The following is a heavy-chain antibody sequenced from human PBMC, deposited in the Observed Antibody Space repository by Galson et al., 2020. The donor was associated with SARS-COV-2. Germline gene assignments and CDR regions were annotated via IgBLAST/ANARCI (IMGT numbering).Heavy chain of an antibody. D-gene: IGHD3-22*01. V-gene: IGHV5-51*01. CDR3: ARASGVVVITSHFDY. J-gene: IGHJ4*02. CDR2: IYPGDSDT. CDR1: GYSFTSYW. Sequence: GESLKISCKGSGYSFTSYWIGWVRQMPRKGLEWMGIIYPGDSDTRYSPSFQGQVTISADKSISTAYLQWSSLKASDTAMYYCARASGVVVITSHFDYWGQGTLVTVSS.